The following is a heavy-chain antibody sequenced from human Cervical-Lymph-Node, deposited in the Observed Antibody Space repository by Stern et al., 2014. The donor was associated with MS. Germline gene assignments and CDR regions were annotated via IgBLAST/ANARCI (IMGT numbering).Heavy chain of an antibody. V-gene: IGHV3-30*04. J-gene: IGHJ4*02. CDR1: GFTFITYS. D-gene: IGHD6-13*01. CDR3: AGASDGNSWFGSVWSPFHY. Sequence: VQLEESGGGFVQPGRSLRLSCAASGFTFITYSMHWVRQAPGKGLEWVAVISSDGSNKWYADSVEGRFTISRDNSKNTVYLQMNSLTTEDTAVYYCAGASDGNSWFGSVWSPFHYWGQGTLVTVSS. CDR2: ISSDGSNK.